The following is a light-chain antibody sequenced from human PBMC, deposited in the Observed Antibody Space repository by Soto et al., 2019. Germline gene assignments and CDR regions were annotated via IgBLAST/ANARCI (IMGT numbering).Light chain of an antibody. Sequence: ELVMTQSPVTLSVSPGEGATLSCRASRGVSRSVAWYQQRRGQAPRLLIYGASTRATGIPARFSGSGSGTEFTLISSNLQPEDFGVYYCQQYVFWPPLTCGGGPKVGMK. CDR1: RGVSRS. CDR3: QQYVFWPPLT. V-gene: IGKV3-15*01. J-gene: IGKJ4*01. CDR2: GAS.